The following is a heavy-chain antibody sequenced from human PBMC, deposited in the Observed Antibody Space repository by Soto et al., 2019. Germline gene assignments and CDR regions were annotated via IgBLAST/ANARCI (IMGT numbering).Heavy chain of an antibody. Sequence: QVQLEQSGAEVKKPGSSLKVSCKATGGTFSNYAISWVRQAPGQGLEWMAGIIPVYGTPNYAQRFQDRVTIIADESTTTAYMEVHGLRSEDTAIYYCSIVTAYGMDVWGPGTTVIVSS. J-gene: IGHJ6*02. CDR2: IIPVYGTP. D-gene: IGHD2-15*01. CDR1: GGTFSNYA. V-gene: IGHV1-69*01. CDR3: SIVTAYGMDV.